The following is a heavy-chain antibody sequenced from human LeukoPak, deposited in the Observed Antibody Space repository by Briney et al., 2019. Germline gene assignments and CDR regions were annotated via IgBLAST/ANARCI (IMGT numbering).Heavy chain of an antibody. J-gene: IGHJ4*02. CDR3: ARGRDMVRAVIPHYFDY. Sequence: PSETLSLTCTVSGGSISSYYWSWIRQPPGKGLEWIGNIYYSGSTNYNPSLKSRVTISVDTSKNQFSLKLSSVTAADTAVYYCARGRDMVRAVIPHYFDYWGQGTLVTVSS. V-gene: IGHV4-59*01. D-gene: IGHD3-10*01. CDR2: IYYSGST. CDR1: GGSISSYY.